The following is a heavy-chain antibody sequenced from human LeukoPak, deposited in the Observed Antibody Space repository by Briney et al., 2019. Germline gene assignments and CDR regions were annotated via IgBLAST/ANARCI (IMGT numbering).Heavy chain of an antibody. V-gene: IGHV3-23*01. D-gene: IGHD3-22*01. CDR1: GFTFSRSA. Sequence: GGSLRLSCVGSGFTFSRSAMSWVRLAPGKGLEWVSGISGSGGHTYYKDSVKGRFTISRDNSGTTLSLQMNSLTTDDTAVYFCAKEGRLTVAAVVVENYFDYWGQGTPVIVSA. CDR2: ISGSGGHT. J-gene: IGHJ4*02. CDR3: AKEGRLTVAAVVVENYFDY.